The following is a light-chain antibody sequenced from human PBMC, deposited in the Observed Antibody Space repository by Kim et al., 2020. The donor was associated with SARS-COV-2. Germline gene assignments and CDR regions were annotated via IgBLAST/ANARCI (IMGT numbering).Light chain of an antibody. Sequence: SYELTQPPSVSVSPGQTASITCSGDKLGDKYACWYQQKPGQSPVLVIYQDSKRPSGIPERFSGSNSGNTATLTISGTQAMDEADYYCQAWDSSNWVFGGVTQLTVL. J-gene: IGLJ3*02. CDR2: QDS. V-gene: IGLV3-1*01. CDR3: QAWDSSNWV. CDR1: KLGDKY.